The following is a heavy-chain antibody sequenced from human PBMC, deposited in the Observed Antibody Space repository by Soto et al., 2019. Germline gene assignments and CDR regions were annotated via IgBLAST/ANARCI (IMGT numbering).Heavy chain of an antibody. CDR2: IIPVFGTP. J-gene: IGHJ4*02. V-gene: IGHV1-69*01. CDR1: GGTFNIYA. CDR3: ARGPYYDFWKGFSYFDD. D-gene: IGHD3-3*01. Sequence: QVQLAQSGAEVKKPGSSVKVSCKASGGTFNIYAISWVRQAPGQGLEWMAGIIPVFGTPSFAQKFRGRVTITADESTDTAYIELSSLGSEDTAFYYCARGPYYDFWKGFSYFDDWGQETLVIVSS.